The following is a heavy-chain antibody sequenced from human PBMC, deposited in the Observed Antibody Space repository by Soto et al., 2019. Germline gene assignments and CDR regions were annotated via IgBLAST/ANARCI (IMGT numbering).Heavy chain of an antibody. J-gene: IGHJ4*02. D-gene: IGHD3-22*01. CDR1: GGSISSGGYY. Sequence: QVQLQESGPGLVKPSQTLSLTCTVSGGSISSGGYYWSWIRQHPGKGLEWIGYIYYSGSTYYNPSLTSRVTISXXTXKXXFSLKLSSVTAADTAVYYCASGYDSSGYYYINFDYWGQGTLVTVSS. CDR2: IYYSGST. V-gene: IGHV4-31*03. CDR3: ASGYDSSGYYYINFDY.